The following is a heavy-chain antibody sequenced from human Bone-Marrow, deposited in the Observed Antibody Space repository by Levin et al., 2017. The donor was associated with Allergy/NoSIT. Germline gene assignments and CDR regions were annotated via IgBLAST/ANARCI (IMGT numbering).Heavy chain of an antibody. CDR1: GFTFDDHA. Sequence: TGGSLRLSCAVSGFTFDDHAMHWVRQVPGKGLEWVSGISWNSVSIGYAGSVKGRFTVSRDNAKNSLYLHMNSLRAEDTAVYYCARDYYRKHDYWGQGTLVTVSS. CDR3: ARDYYRKHDY. CDR2: ISWNSVSI. J-gene: IGHJ4*02. D-gene: IGHD3-10*01. V-gene: IGHV3-9*01.